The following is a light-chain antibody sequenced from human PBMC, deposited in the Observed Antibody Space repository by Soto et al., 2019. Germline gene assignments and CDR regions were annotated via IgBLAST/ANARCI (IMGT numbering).Light chain of an antibody. CDR2: GAS. Sequence: EIVLTQSPGTLSLSPGERATLSCRASQSVSNTYLAWYQQKPGQTPRLLIYGASSRATGIPDRFSGSGSGTDFTLTISSLQSEDFAVYYCQQYNEWPRTFGQGTKVDIK. CDR3: QQYNEWPRT. J-gene: IGKJ1*01. CDR1: QSVSNTY. V-gene: IGKV3-20*01.